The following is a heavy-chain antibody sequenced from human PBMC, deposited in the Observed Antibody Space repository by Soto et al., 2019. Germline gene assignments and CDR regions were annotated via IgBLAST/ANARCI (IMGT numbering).Heavy chain of an antibody. CDR1: GFTFSSYS. CDR2: ISSSSSTI. D-gene: IGHD4-17*01. J-gene: IGHJ4*02. V-gene: IGHV3-48*01. CDR3: ARTPGAVTTDY. Sequence: GGSLRLSCAASGFTFSSYSMNWVRQAPGKGLEWVSYISSSSSTIYYADSVKGRFTISRDNAKNSLYLQMNSLRAEDTAVYYCARTPGAVTTDYWGQGTLVTVSS.